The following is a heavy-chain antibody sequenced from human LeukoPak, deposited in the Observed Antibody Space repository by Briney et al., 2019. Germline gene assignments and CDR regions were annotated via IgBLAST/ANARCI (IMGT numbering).Heavy chain of an antibody. CDR1: GGSISFNY. V-gene: IGHV4-59*01. CDR3: ARGDAPMVRTYYYGMDV. D-gene: IGHD3-10*01. J-gene: IGHJ6*02. Sequence: KPSETLSLTCTVSGGSISFNYWNWIRQSPEKGLEWIGYIYSRGNSKCNPPLESRVTISVDTYKNQFSLKLKSVTAADTAVYYCARGDAPMVRTYYYGMDVWGQGTTVTVSS. CDR2: IYSRGNS.